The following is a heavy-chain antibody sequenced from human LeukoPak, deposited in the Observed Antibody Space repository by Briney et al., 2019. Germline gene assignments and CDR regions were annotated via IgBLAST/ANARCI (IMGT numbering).Heavy chain of an antibody. CDR1: GYTFTSYD. V-gene: IGHV1-8*01. Sequence: ASVKVSCKASGYTFTSYDINWVRQATGQGLEWMGWMNPNSGNTGYAQKFQCRVTMTRNTPISTAYMELSSLRSEDTAVYYCARAAPRSSSIETYYFDYWGQGTLVTVSS. CDR3: ARAAPRSSSIETYYFDY. D-gene: IGHD6-13*01. J-gene: IGHJ4*02. CDR2: MNPNSGNT.